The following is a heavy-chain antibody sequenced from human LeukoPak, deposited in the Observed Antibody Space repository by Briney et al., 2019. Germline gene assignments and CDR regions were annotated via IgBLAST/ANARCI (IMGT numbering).Heavy chain of an antibody. CDR1: GYTFTSFG. D-gene: IGHD3-22*01. CDR2: ISAYNGNT. V-gene: IGHV1-18*01. J-gene: IGHJ4*02. CDR3: AREQGRITMIVVVTQPRTPLDY. Sequence: ASVKVSCKASGYTFTSFGISWVRQAPGQGLEWMGWISAYNGNTNYAQKLQGRVTMTTDTSTSTAYMELRSLRSDDTAVYYCAREQGRITMIVVVTQPRTPLDYWGQGTLVTVSS.